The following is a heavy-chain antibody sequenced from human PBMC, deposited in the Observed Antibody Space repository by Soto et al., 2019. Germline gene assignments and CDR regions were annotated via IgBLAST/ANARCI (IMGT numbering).Heavy chain of an antibody. J-gene: IGHJ3*02. D-gene: IGHD6-19*01. V-gene: IGHV4-34*01. CDR2: INHSGST. Sequence: SETLSLTCAVYGGSFSGYYWSWIRQPPGKGLEWIGEINHSGSTNYNPSLKSRVTISVDTSKNQFSLKLSSVTAADTAVYYCARYDSSGWYGDAFDIWGQGTMVTVSS. CDR1: GGSFSGYY. CDR3: ARYDSSGWYGDAFDI.